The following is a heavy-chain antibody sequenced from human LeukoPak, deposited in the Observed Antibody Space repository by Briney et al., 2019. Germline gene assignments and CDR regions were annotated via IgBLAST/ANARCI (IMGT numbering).Heavy chain of an antibody. CDR1: GFTVSTNY. J-gene: IGHJ6*02. CDR2: IYSGGST. V-gene: IGHV3-66*01. Sequence: GGSLRLSCAASGFTVSTNYMSWVRQAPGKGLEWVSVIYSGGSTYYADSVKGRFTISRDNSKNTLYLQMNSLRAEDTAVYYCTTGSPTATAGTFYYYYGMDVWGQGTTVTVSS. D-gene: IGHD6-13*01. CDR3: TTGSPTATAGTFYYYYGMDV.